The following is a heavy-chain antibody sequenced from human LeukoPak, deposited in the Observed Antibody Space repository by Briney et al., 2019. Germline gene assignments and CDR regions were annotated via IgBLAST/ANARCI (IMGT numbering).Heavy chain of an antibody. CDR1: GDSTNTYF. J-gene: IGHJ4*02. V-gene: IGHV4-59*01. CDR2: FYYTGTT. CDR3: ASKSTDHGELRFDY. Sequence: PSETLPLTCTISGDSTNTYFWSWIRQPPGKGLEWIGYFYYTGTTNYNPSLKSRVTISVDTSKNQFSLKVNSVTAADTGVYYCASKSTDHGELRFDYWGQGTLVTVSS. D-gene: IGHD4-17*01.